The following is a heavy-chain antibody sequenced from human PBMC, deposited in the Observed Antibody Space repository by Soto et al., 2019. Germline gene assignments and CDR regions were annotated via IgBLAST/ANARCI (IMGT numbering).Heavy chain of an antibody. CDR2: IYYSGST. J-gene: IGHJ6*01. V-gene: IGHV4-59*01. Sequence: SETLSLTCTVSGGFISSYYWSWIRQPPGKGLELIGYIYYSGSTKYNPSLKSRVTISIDTSKNQFSLKLSSVTAADTAVYYCARGGYGLEVWGQGSTVTVSS. CDR3: ARGGYGLEV. CDR1: GGFISSYY.